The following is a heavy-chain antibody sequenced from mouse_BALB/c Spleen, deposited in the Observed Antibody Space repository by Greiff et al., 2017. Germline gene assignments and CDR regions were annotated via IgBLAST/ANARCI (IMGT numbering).Heavy chain of an antibody. CDR1: GYTFTSYW. D-gene: IGHD2-4*01. J-gene: IGHJ3*01. V-gene: IGHV1-87*01. CDR3: ASTIYYDSSWFAY. CDR2: IYPGDGDT. Sequence: QVQLKESGAELARPGASVKLSCKASGYTFTSYWMQWVKQRPGQGLEWIGAIYPGDGDTRYTQKFKGKATLTADKSSSTAYMQLSSLASEDSAVYYCASTIYYDSSWFAYWGQGTLVTVSA.